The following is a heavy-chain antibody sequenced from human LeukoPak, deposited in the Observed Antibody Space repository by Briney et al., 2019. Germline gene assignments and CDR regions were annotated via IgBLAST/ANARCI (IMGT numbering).Heavy chain of an antibody. CDR3: ASSTIGGYATYYYYGMDV. CDR1: GFTFSSYA. V-gene: IGHV3-30-3*01. CDR2: ISYDGSNK. D-gene: IGHD5-12*01. J-gene: IGHJ6*02. Sequence: GGSLRLSCAASGFTFSSYAMHWVRQAPGKGLEWVAVISYDGSNKYYADSVKGRFTISRDNSKNTLYLQMNSLRAEDTAVYYCASSTIGGYATYYYYGMDVWGQGTTVTVSS.